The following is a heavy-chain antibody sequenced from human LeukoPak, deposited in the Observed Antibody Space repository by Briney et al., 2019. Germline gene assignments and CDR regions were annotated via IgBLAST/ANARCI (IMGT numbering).Heavy chain of an antibody. CDR1: GFTFSYYW. D-gene: IGHD5-18*01. CDR2: IKNDGPVK. V-gene: IGHV3-7*01. J-gene: IGHJ4*02. Sequence: RGSLTLSCAPSGFTFSYYWMTWVRQAPRKGLEWVAKIKNDGPVKTYVDSVKGRFTISRHNAKNSLYLQMNSLRAEDTGVYYCAKDSYSKGDYWGQGVLVTVSS. CDR3: AKDSYSKGDY.